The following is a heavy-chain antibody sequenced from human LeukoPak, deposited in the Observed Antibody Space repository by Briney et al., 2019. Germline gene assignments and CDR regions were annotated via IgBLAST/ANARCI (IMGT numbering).Heavy chain of an antibody. CDR1: GYTFTGYY. CDR2: INPSGGST. J-gene: IGHJ4*02. D-gene: IGHD3-3*01. CDR3: ARHLRRSTIFGVQGYFDY. V-gene: IGHV1-46*01. Sequence: ASVKVSWKASGYTFTGYYMHWVRQAPGQGLGWMGIINPSGGSTSYGQRFQGRVTMPRDMSTSTGYMELSSLRSEDTAVYYCARHLRRSTIFGVQGYFDYWGQGTLVTVSS.